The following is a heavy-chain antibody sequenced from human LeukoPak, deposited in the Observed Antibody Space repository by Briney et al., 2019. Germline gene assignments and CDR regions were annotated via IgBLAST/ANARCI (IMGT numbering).Heavy chain of an antibody. CDR2: IIPIFGTA. CDR1: GGTFSSYA. CDR3: ARGRENYGDYVDAFDT. D-gene: IGHD4-17*01. J-gene: IGHJ3*02. V-gene: IGHV1-69*06. Sequence: GSSVKVSCKASGGTFSSYAISWVRQAPGQGLEWMGGIIPIFGTANYAQKFQGRVTITADKSTSTAYMELSSLRSEDTAVYYCARGRENYGDYVDAFDTWGQGTMVTVSS.